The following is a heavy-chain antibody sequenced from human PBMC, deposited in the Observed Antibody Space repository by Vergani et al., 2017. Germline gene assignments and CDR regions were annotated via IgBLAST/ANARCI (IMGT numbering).Heavy chain of an antibody. CDR1: GFSLSTSGVG. Sequence: QITLKESGPTLVKPTQTLTLTCTFSGFSLSTSGVGVGWIRQPPGKALEWLALIYWNDDKRYSPSLKSRLTITKDTSKNQVVLTMTNMDPVDTATYYCAHRHRFWGSGSNWFDPWGQGTLVTVSS. J-gene: IGHJ5*02. CDR2: IYWNDDK. CDR3: AHRHRFWGSGSNWFDP. V-gene: IGHV2-5*01. D-gene: IGHD3-10*01.